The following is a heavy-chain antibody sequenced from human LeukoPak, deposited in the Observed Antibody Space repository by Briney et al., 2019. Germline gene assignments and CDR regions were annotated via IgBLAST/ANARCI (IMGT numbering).Heavy chain of an antibody. V-gene: IGHV3-74*01. D-gene: IGHD2-8*01. CDR1: GFTFSNYW. CDR2: IYFDGSTT. CDR3: ARDPSSEDIVLIRDPAGY. Sequence: GGSLRLSCAASGFTFSNYWMHWVRQAPGKGLVWVSGIYFDGSTTRYADSVKGRFTISRDNAKNSLYLQMNSLRAEDTAVYYCARDPSSEDIVLIRDPAGYWGQGTLVTVSS. J-gene: IGHJ4*02.